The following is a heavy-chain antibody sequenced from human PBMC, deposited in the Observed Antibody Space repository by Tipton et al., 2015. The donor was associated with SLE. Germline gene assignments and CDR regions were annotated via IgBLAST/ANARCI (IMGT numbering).Heavy chain of an antibody. CDR3: TRGSWYYFDY. J-gene: IGHJ4*02. Sequence: TLSLTCTVSGGSISTYYWSWIRQPPGKGLEWIGYVYYSGTTNYNPSLESRVTISVDTPKNQFSLRLTSVTAADTAVYYCTRGSWYYFDYLGQGTLVTVSS. CDR1: GGSISTYY. CDR2: VYYSGTT. D-gene: IGHD2-8*02. V-gene: IGHV4-59*08.